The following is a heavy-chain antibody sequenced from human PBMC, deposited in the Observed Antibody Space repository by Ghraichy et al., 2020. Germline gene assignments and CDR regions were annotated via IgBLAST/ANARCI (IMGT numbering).Heavy chain of an antibody. CDR3: ARLSSVDYSKTMDV. J-gene: IGHJ6*02. CDR2: ITGSGGST. V-gene: IGHV3-23*01. D-gene: IGHD2-2*01. CDR1: GFTFSSYA. Sequence: GESLNISCAASGFTFSSYAMRWVRQAPGKGLGWVSSITGSGGSTFYADSVKGRFTISRDNSKNTLYLQMNGLRADDTAVYYCARLSSVDYSKTMDVWGQGTTVTVSS.